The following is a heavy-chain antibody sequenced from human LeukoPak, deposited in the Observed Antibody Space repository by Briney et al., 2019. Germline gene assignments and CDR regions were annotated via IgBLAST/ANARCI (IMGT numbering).Heavy chain of an antibody. CDR1: GFTFDDYT. CDR3: AKEGPGIAVAGLDY. D-gene: IGHD6-19*01. Sequence: GGSLRLSCAASGFTFDDYTMHWVRQAPGKGLEWVSLISWDGGSTYYADSVKGRFTISRDNSENSLYLQMNSLRTEDTALYYCAKEGPGIAVAGLDYWGQGTLVTVSS. CDR2: ISWDGGST. J-gene: IGHJ4*02. V-gene: IGHV3-43*01.